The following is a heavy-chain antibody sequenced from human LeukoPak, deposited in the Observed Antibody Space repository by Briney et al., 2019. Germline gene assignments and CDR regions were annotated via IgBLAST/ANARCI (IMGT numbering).Heavy chain of an antibody. CDR3: AKELGIVAVVAATADY. Sequence: GGSLRLSCAASGFTFSSYAMSWVRQAPGKGLEWVSAISGSGGSTYYADSVKGRFTISRDNSKNTLYLQMNSLRAEDTAVYYCAKELGIVAVVAATADYWGQGTLVTVSS. CDR1: GFTFSSYA. D-gene: IGHD2-15*01. V-gene: IGHV3-23*01. J-gene: IGHJ4*02. CDR2: ISGSGGST.